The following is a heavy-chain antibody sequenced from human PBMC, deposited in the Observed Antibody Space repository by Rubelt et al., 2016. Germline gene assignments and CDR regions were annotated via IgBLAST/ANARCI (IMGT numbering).Heavy chain of an antibody. CDR1: GFTFSSYG. D-gene: IGHD1-26*01. Sequence: QVQLVESGGGVVQPGRSLRLSCAASGFTFSSYGMHWVRQAPGKGLEWVAVISYDGSDKYYGDSVKGRFTISRDNSKNTVYLQMNSLRAEDTAVYYCARDVFKWELLHNAFDIWGLGTMVTVSS. V-gene: IGHV3-30*19. CDR2: ISYDGSDK. J-gene: IGHJ3*02. CDR3: ARDVFKWELLHNAFDI.